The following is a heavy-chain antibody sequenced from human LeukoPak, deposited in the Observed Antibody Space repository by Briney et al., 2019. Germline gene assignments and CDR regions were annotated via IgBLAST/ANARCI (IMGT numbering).Heavy chain of an antibody. J-gene: IGHJ4*02. V-gene: IGHV3-53*01. Sequence: GGSLRLSCAASGFTVRNTYMTWVRQAPGKGLEGVSGIYSGGNTYYADSVKGRFTTSRDNSKNTLFLQMNSLRAEDTAVYFCARGGSVGSYYYFDYWGQGTLVTVSS. D-gene: IGHD1-26*01. CDR1: GFTVRNTY. CDR3: ARGGSVGSYYYFDY. CDR2: IYSGGNT.